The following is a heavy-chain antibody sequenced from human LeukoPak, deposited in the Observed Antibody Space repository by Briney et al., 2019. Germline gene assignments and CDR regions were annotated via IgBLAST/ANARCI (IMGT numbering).Heavy chain of an antibody. CDR3: AKGLVNGGNFDK. J-gene: IGHJ4*02. CDR1: EFTFSRSA. CDR2: ISDSADST. D-gene: IGHD7-27*01. Sequence: GGSLRLSCAASEFTFSRSAMSWVRQAPGKGLEWVSAISDSADSTYYADSVKGRFTISRDNSKNTLYLQLNSLRAEDTAVYYCAKGLVNGGNFDKWGQGTLVTVSS. V-gene: IGHV3-23*01.